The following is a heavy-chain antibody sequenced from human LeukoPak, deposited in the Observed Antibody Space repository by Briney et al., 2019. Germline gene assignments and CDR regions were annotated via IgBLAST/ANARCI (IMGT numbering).Heavy chain of an antibody. Sequence: SETLSFTCAVSGYSISSDYYWGWIRQPPGQGLEWIGSIYHSGSTYYNPSLKSRVTISVDTSKNQFSLKLSSVTAADTAVYYCARHMVTTPFDYWGQGTLVTVSS. CDR3: ARHMVTTPFDY. CDR2: IYHSGST. J-gene: IGHJ4*02. D-gene: IGHD4-17*01. CDR1: GYSISSDYY. V-gene: IGHV4-38-2*01.